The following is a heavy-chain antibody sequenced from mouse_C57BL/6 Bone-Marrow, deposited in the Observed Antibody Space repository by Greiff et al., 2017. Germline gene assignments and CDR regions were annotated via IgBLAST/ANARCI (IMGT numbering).Heavy chain of an antibody. CDR3: VREDYGNFDV. CDR1: GFSFNTYA. CDR2: IRSKSNNYAT. V-gene: IGHV10-1*01. D-gene: IGHD1-1*01. Sequence: EVHLVESGGGLVQPKGSLKLSCAASGFSFNTYAMNWVRQAPGKGLEWVARIRSKSNNYATYYADSVKDRFTISRDDSESMLYLQMNNLKTEDTAMYYCVREDYGNFDVWGTGTTVTVSS. J-gene: IGHJ1*03.